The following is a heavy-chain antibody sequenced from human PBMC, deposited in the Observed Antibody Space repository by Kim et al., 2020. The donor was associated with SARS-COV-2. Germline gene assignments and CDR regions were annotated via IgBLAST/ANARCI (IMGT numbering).Heavy chain of an antibody. J-gene: IGHJ4*02. V-gene: IGHV1-46*01. CDR2: INPSGGST. CDR3: ARDQGGSDYPFYYFDY. CDR1: GYTFTSYY. D-gene: IGHD1-26*01. Sequence: ASVKVSCKASGYTFTSYYMHWVRQAPGQGLEWMGIINPSGGSTSYAQKFQGRVTMTRDTSTSTVYMELSSLRSEDTAVYYCARDQGGSDYPFYYFDYWGQGTLVTVSS.